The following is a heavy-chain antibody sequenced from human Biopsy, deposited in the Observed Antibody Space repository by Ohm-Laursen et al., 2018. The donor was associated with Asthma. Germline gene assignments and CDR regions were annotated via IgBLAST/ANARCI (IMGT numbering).Heavy chain of an antibody. D-gene: IGHD3-10*01. Sequence: ASVKVSCKTSGYTFNSAGIAWVRQAPGQGLEWMGWISVYNGNTKVAQKLQDRVTMITDTSTSTAYMELRSLRSDDTAVYFCARAVDYSHYYGIDVWGQGTTVTVS. CDR2: ISVYNGNT. V-gene: IGHV1-18*01. J-gene: IGHJ6*02. CDR1: GYTFNSAG. CDR3: ARAVDYSHYYGIDV.